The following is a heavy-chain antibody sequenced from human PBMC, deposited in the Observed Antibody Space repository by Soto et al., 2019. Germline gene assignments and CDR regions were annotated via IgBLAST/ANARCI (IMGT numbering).Heavy chain of an antibody. Sequence: PSETLSLTCTVSGGSISSYYWSWIRPPPGKGLEWIGYIYYSGSTNYNPSLKSRVTISVDTSKNQFSLKLSSVTAADTAVYYCARAHYDILTGYTPVLVFYYGMDVWGQGTTVTSP. J-gene: IGHJ6*02. D-gene: IGHD3-9*01. CDR1: GGSISSYY. CDR3: ARAHYDILTGYTPVLVFYYGMDV. V-gene: IGHV4-59*01. CDR2: IYYSGST.